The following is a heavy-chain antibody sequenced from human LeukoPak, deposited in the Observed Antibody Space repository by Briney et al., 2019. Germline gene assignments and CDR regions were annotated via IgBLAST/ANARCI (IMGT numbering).Heavy chain of an antibody. D-gene: IGHD2-2*01. V-gene: IGHV4-31*03. CDR2: IYYSGST. CDR1: GGSISSGGYY. J-gene: IGHJ5*02. CDR3: ARLISFQYNWFDP. Sequence: PSQTLSLTCTVSGGSISSGGYYGSWIRQHPGKGLEWIGYIYYSGSTYYNPSLKSRVTISVDTSKNQFSLKLSSVTAADTAVYYCARLISFQYNWFDPWGQGTLVTVSS.